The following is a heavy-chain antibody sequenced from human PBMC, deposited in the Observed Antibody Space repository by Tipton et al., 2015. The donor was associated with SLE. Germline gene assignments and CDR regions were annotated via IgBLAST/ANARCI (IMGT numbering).Heavy chain of an antibody. CDR2: ISHDGSNK. CDR3: ARGDEGDY. CDR1: GFTFSSYA. V-gene: IGHV3-30-3*01. J-gene: IGHJ4*02. Sequence: SLRLSCAASGFTFSSYAMHWVRQAPGKGLEWVAVISHDGSNKYYADSVKGRFTISRDNSKNTLYLQMNSLRAEDTAVYYCARGDEGDYWGQGTLVTVSS.